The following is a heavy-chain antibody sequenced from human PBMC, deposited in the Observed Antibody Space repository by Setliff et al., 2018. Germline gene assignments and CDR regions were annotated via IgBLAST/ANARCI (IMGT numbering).Heavy chain of an antibody. V-gene: IGHV4-39*07. D-gene: IGHD2-2*01. Sequence: SETLSLTCTVSGGSISSSSYYWGWIRQPPEKGLEWIGEINHRGSTDYKPSLKSRATISVDTSKNQFSLKLTSMTAADTAVYFCAREGRSSTRGWYMDAWGKGTSVTVSS. J-gene: IGHJ6*03. CDR2: INHRGST. CDR3: AREGRSSTRGWYMDA. CDR1: GGSISSSSYY.